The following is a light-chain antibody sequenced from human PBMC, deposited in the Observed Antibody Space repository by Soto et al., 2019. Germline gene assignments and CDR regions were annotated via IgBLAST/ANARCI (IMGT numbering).Light chain of an antibody. Sequence: EIVMTQSPATLSSSPGETATLSCRASHYVGTRLAWYQDKPCQAPRLLIDYTSNTATGIPASCSGSGSGTDYPLSISSIEPADFAVYYCQQRSNWYRTFGQGTKVDI. V-gene: IGKV3-11*01. CDR1: HYVGTR. CDR3: QQRSNWYRT. J-gene: IGKJ1*01. CDR2: YTS.